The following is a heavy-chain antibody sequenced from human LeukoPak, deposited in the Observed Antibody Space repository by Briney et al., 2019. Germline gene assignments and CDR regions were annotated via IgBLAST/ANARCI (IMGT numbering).Heavy chain of an antibody. J-gene: IGHJ4*02. CDR2: IYSGGST. V-gene: IGHV3-66*01. CDR3: AKGYIAAAGTLFDY. D-gene: IGHD6-13*01. Sequence: ETLSLTCTVSGGSISSSSYYWGWIRQPPGKGLEWVSVIYSGGSTYYADSVKGRFTISRDNSKNTLYLQMNSLRAEDTAVYYCAKGYIAAAGTLFDYWGQGTLVTVSS. CDR1: GGSISSSSYY.